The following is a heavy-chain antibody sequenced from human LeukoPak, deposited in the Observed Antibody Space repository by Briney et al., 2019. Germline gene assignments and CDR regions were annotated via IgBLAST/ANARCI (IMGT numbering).Heavy chain of an antibody. D-gene: IGHD3-10*01. CDR1: GFTFSGYY. CDR3: ARVGLGVGSGRKASGLDP. CDR2: IKEDGSEQ. V-gene: IGHV3-7*01. J-gene: IGHJ5*02. Sequence: GGSLRLSCAASGFTFSGYYMTWVRQAPGKGLEWVANIKEDGSEQDYVDSVKGRFTISRDNAKKSLYLQMNSLRDDDTAVYYCARVGLGVGSGRKASGLDPWGQGTLVTVSS.